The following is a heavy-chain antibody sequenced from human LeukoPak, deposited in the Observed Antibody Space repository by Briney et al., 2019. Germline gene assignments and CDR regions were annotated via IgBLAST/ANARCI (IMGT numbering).Heavy chain of an antibody. V-gene: IGHV4-34*01. J-gene: IGHJ3*02. Sequence: PSETLSLTCAVYGGSFSGYYWSWIRQPPGKGLEWIGEINHSGSTNYNPSLKSRVTISVDTSKNQFSLKLSSVTAADTAVYYCARDGYRGSSDAFDIWGQGTMVTVSS. CDR3: ARDGYRGSSDAFDI. D-gene: IGHD1-26*01. CDR2: INHSGST. CDR1: GGSFSGYY.